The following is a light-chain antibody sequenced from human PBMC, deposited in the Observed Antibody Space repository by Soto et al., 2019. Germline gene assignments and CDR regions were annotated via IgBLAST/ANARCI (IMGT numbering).Light chain of an antibody. V-gene: IGKV1-39*01. J-gene: IGKJ4*01. CDR2: AAS. CDR3: QQLRSYPST. Sequence: DIQMTQSPSSLSASVGDRVTIICRASQSISSYLNWYQQKPGKAPTLLIYAASTLQSGVPSRFSGSGFGTDFTLTISSLQAEDFASYYCQQLRSYPSTFGGGTKV. CDR1: QSISSY.